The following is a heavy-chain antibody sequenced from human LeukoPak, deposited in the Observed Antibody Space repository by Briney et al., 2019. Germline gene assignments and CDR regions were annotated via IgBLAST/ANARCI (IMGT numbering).Heavy chain of an antibody. D-gene: IGHD5-18*01. V-gene: IGHV3-43*01. Sequence: GGSLRLSCAASGFTFDDYTMHWVRQAPGKGLEWVSLISWDGGSTYYADCVKGRFTISRDNSKNSLYLQMNSLRTEDTALYYCAKGMDTAMVPNYCYYMDVWGKGTTVTVSS. CDR2: ISWDGGST. J-gene: IGHJ6*03. CDR1: GFTFDDYT. CDR3: AKGMDTAMVPNYCYYMDV.